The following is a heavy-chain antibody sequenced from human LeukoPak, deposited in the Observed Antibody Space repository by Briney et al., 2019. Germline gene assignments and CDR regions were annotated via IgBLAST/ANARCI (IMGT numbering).Heavy chain of an antibody. Sequence: GGSLRLSCTASGFTFGDYAMSWVRQAPGKGLEWVGFIRSKAYGGTTEYAASVKGRFTISRDDSKSIAYLQMNSLKTEDTAVYYCARVRYSSSWSYDYWGQGTLVTVSS. J-gene: IGHJ4*02. V-gene: IGHV3-49*04. D-gene: IGHD6-13*01. CDR1: GFTFGDYA. CDR3: ARVRYSSSWSYDY. CDR2: IRSKAYGGTT.